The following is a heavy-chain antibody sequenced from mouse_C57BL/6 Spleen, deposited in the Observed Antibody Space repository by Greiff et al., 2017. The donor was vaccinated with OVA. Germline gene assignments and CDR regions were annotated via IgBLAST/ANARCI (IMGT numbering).Heavy chain of an antibody. Sequence: VKLVESGPGLVQPSQSLSMTCTVSGFSLTSYGVHWVRQSPGKGLEWLGVIWSGGSTDYNAAFISRLSISKDNSKSQVFFKMNSLQADDTAIYYCARKGSNMAMDYWGQGSSVTVSS. V-gene: IGHV2-2*01. CDR1: GFSLTSYG. CDR2: IWSGGST. CDR3: ARKGSNMAMDY. J-gene: IGHJ4*01. D-gene: IGHD1-1*01.